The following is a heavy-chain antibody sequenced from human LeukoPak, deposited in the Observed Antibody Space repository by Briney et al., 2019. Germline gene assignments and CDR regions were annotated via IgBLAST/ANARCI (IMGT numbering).Heavy chain of an antibody. J-gene: IGHJ6*02. V-gene: IGHV1-69*01. Sequence: VASVKVSCKASGGTFSSYAISWVRQAPGQGLEWMGGIIPIFGTAYYAQKFQGRVTITADESTSTAYMELSSLRSEDTAVYYCARDVYSSGWPYYYGMDVWGQGTTVTVSS. CDR1: GGTFSSYA. CDR3: ARDVYSSGWPYYYGMDV. D-gene: IGHD6-19*01. CDR2: IIPIFGTA.